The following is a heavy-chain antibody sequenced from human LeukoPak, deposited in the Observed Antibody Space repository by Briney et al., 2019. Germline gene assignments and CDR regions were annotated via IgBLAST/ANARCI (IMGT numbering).Heavy chain of an antibody. D-gene: IGHD6-19*01. CDR1: GFTFSSYG. CDR3: ARDSSGWGYIDY. V-gene: IGHV3-33*01. J-gene: IGHJ4*02. Sequence: GGSLRLSCAASGFTFSSYGMHWVRQAPGKGLEWVAVIWYDGSNKYYADSVKGRFTISRDNSKNTLYLQMNSLRAEDTAVYYCARDSSGWGYIDYWGQGTLVTVSS. CDR2: IWYDGSNK.